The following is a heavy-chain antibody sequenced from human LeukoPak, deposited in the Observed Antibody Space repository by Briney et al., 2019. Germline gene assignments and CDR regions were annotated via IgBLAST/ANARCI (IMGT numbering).Heavy chain of an antibody. CDR1: GFTFDDYA. CDR3: AKGLAAAYGGVDY. V-gene: IGHV3-9*01. D-gene: IGHD6-13*01. Sequence: PGGSLRLSCAASGFTFDDYAMHWVRQAPGKGLEWVSGISWNSGSIGYADSVKGRFTISRDNAKNSLYLQMNSLRAEDTALYYCAKGLAAAYGGVDYWGQGTLVTVSS. CDR2: ISWNSGSI. J-gene: IGHJ4*02.